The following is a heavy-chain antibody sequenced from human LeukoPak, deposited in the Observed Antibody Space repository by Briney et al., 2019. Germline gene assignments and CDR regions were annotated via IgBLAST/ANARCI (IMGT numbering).Heavy chain of an antibody. Sequence: ASVKVSCKASGGTFSSYAISWVRQAPGQGLEWMGGIIPIFGTANYAQKFQGRVTITADESTSTAYMELSSLRSEDTAVYYCARDLEKRGYYDSSGYFDAFDIWGQGTMVTVSS. CDR1: GGTFSSYA. CDR3: ARDLEKRGYYDSSGYFDAFDI. J-gene: IGHJ3*02. V-gene: IGHV1-69*13. D-gene: IGHD3-22*01. CDR2: IIPIFGTA.